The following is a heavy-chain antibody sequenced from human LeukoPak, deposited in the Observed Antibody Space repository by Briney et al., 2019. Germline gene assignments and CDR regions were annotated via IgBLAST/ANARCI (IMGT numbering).Heavy chain of an antibody. V-gene: IGHV4-34*01. J-gene: IGHJ4*02. CDR1: GGSFSGYY. D-gene: IGHD3-22*01. Sequence: PSETLSLTCAVYGGSFSGYYWSWVRQPPGKGLEWIGEINHSGSTNYNPSLKSRVTISVDTSKNQFSLKLSSVTAADTAVYYCARQPYYYDSSGYYPFDYWGQGTLVTVSS. CDR3: ARQPYYYDSSGYYPFDY. CDR2: INHSGST.